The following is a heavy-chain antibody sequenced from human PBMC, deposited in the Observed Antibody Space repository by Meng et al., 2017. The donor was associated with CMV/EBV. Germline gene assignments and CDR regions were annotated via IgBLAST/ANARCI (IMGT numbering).Heavy chain of an antibody. CDR2: INHSGST. V-gene: IGHV4-34*01. CDR3: ARGGNWFDP. Sequence: LQQWGVGLLHPSSSLALTCAVYGGYFSGYYWSRSRQPLGKGLEWIGEINHSGSTNYNPSLKSRVTISLDTSKNQFSLKLSSVTAADTAVYYCARGGNWFDPWGQGTLVTVSS. CDR1: GGYFSGYY. J-gene: IGHJ5*02.